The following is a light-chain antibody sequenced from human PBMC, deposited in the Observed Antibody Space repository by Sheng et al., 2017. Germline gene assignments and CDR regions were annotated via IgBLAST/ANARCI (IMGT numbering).Light chain of an antibody. V-gene: IGKV1-5*03. J-gene: IGKJ1*01. CDR1: QSIGTW. CDR2: KAS. CDR3: HQYNIWPPWT. Sequence: IQMTQSPSSLSASVGDRVTITCRASQSIGTWLAWYQQKPGRAPELLIYKASILQSGVPSRFSGSGSGTQFTLTISSLQSEDFAVYFCHQYNIWPPWTFGPGTKV.